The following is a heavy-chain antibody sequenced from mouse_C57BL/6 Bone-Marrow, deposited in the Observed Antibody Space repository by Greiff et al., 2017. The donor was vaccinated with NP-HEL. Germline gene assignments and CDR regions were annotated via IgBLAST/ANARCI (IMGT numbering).Heavy chain of an antibody. J-gene: IGHJ2*01. D-gene: IGHD2-2*01. CDR2: IDPENGDT. CDR1: GFNIKDDY. V-gene: IGHV14-4*01. CDR3: TTSYGYDG. Sequence: VQLQQSGAELVRPGASVKLSCTASGFNIKDDYMHWVKQRPEQGLEWIGWIDPENGDTEYASKFQGKATITADTSSNTAYLQLSSLTSEDTAVYYCTTSYGYDGWGQGTTLTGSS.